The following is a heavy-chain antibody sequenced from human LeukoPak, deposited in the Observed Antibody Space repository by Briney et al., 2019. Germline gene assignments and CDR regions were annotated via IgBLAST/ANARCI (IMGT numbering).Heavy chain of an antibody. CDR2: ISGSGDTT. J-gene: IGHJ4*02. CDR3: AKDHFGSAVTGLFDY. CDR1: GFTFHRYA. D-gene: IGHD3-10*01. V-gene: IGHV3-23*01. Sequence: GGSLRLSWAAPGFTFHRYAMSWVRQAPGRGLEWVSAISGSGDTTYYADTVKGRFTISRDNSKNTLYLQMNSLRAEDTAIYYCAKDHFGSAVTGLFDYWGQGTLVTVSS.